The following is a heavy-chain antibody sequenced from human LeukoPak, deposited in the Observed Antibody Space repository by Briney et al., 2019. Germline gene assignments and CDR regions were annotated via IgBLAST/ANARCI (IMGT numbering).Heavy chain of an antibody. CDR2: IYYSGST. CDR3: ARLSRGIAVAQDAFDI. CDR1: GGSISSYY. J-gene: IGHJ3*02. D-gene: IGHD6-19*01. V-gene: IGHV4-59*08. Sequence: PSETLSLTCTVSGGSISSYYWSWIRQPPGKGLEWIGYIYYSGSTNYNPSLKSRVTISVDTSKNQFSLKLSSVTAADTAVYYCARLSRGIAVAQDAFDIWGQGTMVTVSS.